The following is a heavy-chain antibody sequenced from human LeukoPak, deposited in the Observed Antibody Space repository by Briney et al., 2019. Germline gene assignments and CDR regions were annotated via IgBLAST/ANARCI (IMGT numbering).Heavy chain of an antibody. Sequence: SETLSLTCTVSGGSISSYYWCWIRDRPGKGLEWVGYIYYSGSANYNPSLKSRVTISVEASKNQTPLILSSVAAAATALYYCSGVYSNWFDPWGQGTLVTVSS. D-gene: IGHD2-21*01. CDR2: IYYSGSA. CDR3: SGVYSNWFDP. V-gene: IGHV4-59*01. J-gene: IGHJ5*02. CDR1: GGSISSYY.